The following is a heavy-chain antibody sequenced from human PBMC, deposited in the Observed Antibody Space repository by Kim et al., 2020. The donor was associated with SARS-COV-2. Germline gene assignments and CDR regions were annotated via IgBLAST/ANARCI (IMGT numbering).Heavy chain of an antibody. Sequence: GGSLRLSCAASGFTFSSYEMNWVRQAPGKGLEWVSYISSSGSTIYYADSVKGRFTISRDNAKNSLYLQMNSLRAEDTAVYYCAREHFLWFGEPPRLATRWFDPWGQGTLVTVSS. CDR1: GFTFSSYE. CDR2: ISSSGSTI. CDR3: AREHFLWFGEPPRLATRWFDP. V-gene: IGHV3-48*03. D-gene: IGHD3-10*01. J-gene: IGHJ5*02.